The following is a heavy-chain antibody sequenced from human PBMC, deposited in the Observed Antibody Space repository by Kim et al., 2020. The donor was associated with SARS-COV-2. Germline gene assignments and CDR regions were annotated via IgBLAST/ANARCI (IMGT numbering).Heavy chain of an antibody. D-gene: IGHD2-2*01. Sequence: ASVKVSCKASGYTFTSYGISWVRQAPGQGLEWMGWISAYNGNTNYAQKLQGRVTMTTDTSTSTAYMELRSLRSDDTAVYYCARGGRGIVVVPAAMAFDYWGQGTLVTVSS. J-gene: IGHJ4*02. CDR2: ISAYNGNT. V-gene: IGHV1-18*01. CDR1: GYTFTSYG. CDR3: ARGGRGIVVVPAAMAFDY.